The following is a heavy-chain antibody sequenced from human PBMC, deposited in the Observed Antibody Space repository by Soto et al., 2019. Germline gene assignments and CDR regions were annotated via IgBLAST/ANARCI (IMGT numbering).Heavy chain of an antibody. J-gene: IGHJ6*02. CDR1: GFTFSSYA. CDR3: AREIVLRFLEWLPPHGMDV. V-gene: IGHV3-30-3*01. D-gene: IGHD3-3*01. Sequence: GGSLRLSCAASGFTFSSYAMHWVRQAPGKGLEWVAVISYDGSNKYYADSVKGRFTISRDNSKNTLYLQMNSLRAEDTAVYYCAREIVLRFLEWLPPHGMDVWGQGTTVTVS. CDR2: ISYDGSNK.